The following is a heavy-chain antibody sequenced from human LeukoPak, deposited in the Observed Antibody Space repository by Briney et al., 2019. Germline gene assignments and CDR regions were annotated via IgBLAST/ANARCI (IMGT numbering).Heavy chain of an antibody. CDR2: ISYDGSNK. D-gene: IGHD6-6*01. V-gene: IGHV3-30-3*01. CDR3: ASRSSSSEAFDI. Sequence: GGSLRLSCAASGFTFKRYHMSWVRQAPGKGLEWVAVISYDGSNKYYADSVKGRFTISRDNAKNSVYLQMNSLRAEDTAMYFCASRSSSSEAFDIWGQGTMVTVSS. CDR1: GFTFKRYH. J-gene: IGHJ3*02.